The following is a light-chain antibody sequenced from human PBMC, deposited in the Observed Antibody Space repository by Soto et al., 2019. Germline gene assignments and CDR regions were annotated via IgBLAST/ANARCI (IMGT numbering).Light chain of an antibody. CDR2: DAS. Sequence: EIVMTQSPATLSVSPGEIVTLSCSASQSAISNLAWYQQKPGQTPRLLIYDASTRATDIPARFSGSGSGTNFTLTISSLLSEDFAVYYCHQYYKWPLTFGGGTKVDIK. CDR1: QSAISN. CDR3: HQYYKWPLT. J-gene: IGKJ4*01. V-gene: IGKV3-15*01.